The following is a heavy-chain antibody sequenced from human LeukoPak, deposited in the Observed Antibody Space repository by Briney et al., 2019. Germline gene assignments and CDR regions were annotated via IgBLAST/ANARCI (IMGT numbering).Heavy chain of an antibody. D-gene: IGHD1-14*01. J-gene: IGHJ4*02. CDR2: ISYDGSNK. V-gene: IGHV3-30-3*01. Sequence: GRSLRLSCAASGFTFSSYAMHWVRQAPGKGLEWVAVISYDGSNKYYADSVKGRFTISRDNSKNMLYLEMNSLRTEDTAVYYCARDPQRGAPDYFDYWGQGTLVTVSS. CDR1: GFTFSSYA. CDR3: ARDPQRGAPDYFDY.